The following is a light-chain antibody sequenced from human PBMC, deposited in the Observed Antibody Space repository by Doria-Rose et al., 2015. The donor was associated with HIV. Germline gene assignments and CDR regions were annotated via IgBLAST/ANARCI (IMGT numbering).Light chain of an antibody. CDR3: HQYGTSWT. J-gene: IGKJ1*01. CDR1: QSFSSTY. CDR2: DGS. Sequence: EIVLTQSPGTLSLSPGERATLSCRASQSFSSTYLAWYQQKPGQDPSLLIYDGSTSATGIPDRFSASGSGTDFTLTINRLEPEDFALYYCHQYGTSWTFGQGTKVEI. V-gene: IGKV3-20*01.